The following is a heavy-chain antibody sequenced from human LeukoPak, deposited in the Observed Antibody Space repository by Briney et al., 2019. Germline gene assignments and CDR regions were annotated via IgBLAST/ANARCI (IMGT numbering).Heavy chain of an antibody. V-gene: IGHV1-69*04. D-gene: IGHD3-3*01. J-gene: IGHJ4*02. CDR2: IIPILGIA. CDR3: ARDDFWSGYSR. CDR1: GGTFSSYT. Sequence: SVKVSCKASGGTFSSYTISWVRQAPGQGLEWMGRIIPILGIANYTQKFQGRVTITADKSTSTAYMELSSLRSEDTAVYYCARDDFWSGYSRWGQGTLVTVSS.